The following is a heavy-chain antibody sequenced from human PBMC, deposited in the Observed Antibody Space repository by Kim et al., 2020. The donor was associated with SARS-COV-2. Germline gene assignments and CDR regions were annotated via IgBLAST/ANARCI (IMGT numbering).Heavy chain of an antibody. CDR3: AREANTGLWFGELLSDYYGMDV. J-gene: IGHJ6*02. CDR1: GFTFSSYS. V-gene: IGHV3-48*02. Sequence: GGSLRLSCAASGFTFSSYSMNWVRQAPGKGLEWVSYISSSSSTIYYADSVKGRFTISRDNAKNSLYLQMNSLRDEDTAVYYCAREANTGLWFGELLSDYYGMDVWGQGTTVTVSS. CDR2: ISSSSSTI. D-gene: IGHD3-10*01.